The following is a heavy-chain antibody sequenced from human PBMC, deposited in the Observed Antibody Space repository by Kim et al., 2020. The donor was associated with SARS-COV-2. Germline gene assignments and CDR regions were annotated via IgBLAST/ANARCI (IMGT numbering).Heavy chain of an antibody. D-gene: IGHD3-10*01. J-gene: IGHJ4*02. CDR1: GGSFSGYY. Sequence: SETLSLTCAVYGGSFSGYYWSWIRQPPGKGLEWIGEINHSGSTNYNPSLKSRVTISVDTSKNQFSLKLSSVTAADTAVYYCARQRKVRGVIMRGFDYWGQGTLVTVSS. CDR2: INHSGST. V-gene: IGHV4-34*01. CDR3: ARQRKVRGVIMRGFDY.